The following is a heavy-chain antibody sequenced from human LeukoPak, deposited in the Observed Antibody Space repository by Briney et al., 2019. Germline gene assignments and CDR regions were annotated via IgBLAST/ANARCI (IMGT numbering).Heavy chain of an antibody. Sequence: GRSLRLSCAASGFTFSSYAMHWVRQAPGKGLEWVAVISYDGSNKYYAGSVKGRFTISRDNSKNTLYLQMNSLRAEDTAVYYCARDSDYYGSGSYARDWGQGTLVTVSS. V-gene: IGHV3-30-3*01. CDR3: ARDSDYYGSGSYARD. CDR2: ISYDGSNK. D-gene: IGHD3-10*01. CDR1: GFTFSSYA. J-gene: IGHJ4*02.